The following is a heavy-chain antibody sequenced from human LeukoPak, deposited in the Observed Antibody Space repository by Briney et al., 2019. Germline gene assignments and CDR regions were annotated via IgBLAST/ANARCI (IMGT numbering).Heavy chain of an antibody. CDR3: ARDGVGDFWSGYYIGY. CDR2: IIPILGIA. CDR1: GCTFSSYT. V-gene: IGHV1-69*04. Sequence: SVKVSCKASGCTFSSYTISWVRQAPGQGLEWMGRIIPILGIANYAQKFQGRVTITADKSTSTAYMELSSLRSEDTAVYYCARDGVGDFWSGYYIGYWGQGTLVTVSS. J-gene: IGHJ4*02. D-gene: IGHD3-3*01.